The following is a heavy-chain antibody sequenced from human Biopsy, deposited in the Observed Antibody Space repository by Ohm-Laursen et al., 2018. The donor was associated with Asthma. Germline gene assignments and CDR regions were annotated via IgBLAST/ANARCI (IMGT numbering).Heavy chain of an antibody. CDR2: HDHEEGGT. D-gene: IGHD4-17*01. CDR1: GYSLTDLS. V-gene: IGHV1-24*01. Sequence: GASVTVSCKLSGYSLTDLSMHWVRQAPGQGLEWMGGHDHEEGGTVNAWRFQGRVTMTEDTSTDTAYMELTSLSSDDTAVYYCASDFPKDYVRYNFQFWGQGTLVTVSS. J-gene: IGHJ4*02. CDR3: ASDFPKDYVRYNFQF.